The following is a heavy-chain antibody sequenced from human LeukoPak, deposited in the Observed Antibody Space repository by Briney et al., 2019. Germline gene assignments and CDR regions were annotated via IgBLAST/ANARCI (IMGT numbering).Heavy chain of an antibody. J-gene: IGHJ2*01. V-gene: IGHV4-59*08. D-gene: IGHD3-16*01. CDR3: ARGFTSFQWFDL. CDR2: VYYSGST. Sequence: PSETLSLTCTVSGGSISSYYWNWIRQPPGKGLEWIGFVYYSGSTNYNPSLKSRVTFSLDTSKNQFSLKLTSVTAADTAVYYCARGFTSFQWFDLWGRGTLVTVSS. CDR1: GGSISSYY.